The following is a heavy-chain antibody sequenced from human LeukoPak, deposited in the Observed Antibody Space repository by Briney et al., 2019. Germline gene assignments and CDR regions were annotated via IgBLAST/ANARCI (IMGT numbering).Heavy chain of an antibody. CDR3: AGHREWKVAATVNYYGMDV. CDR2: IIPIFGTA. V-gene: IGHV1-69*13. J-gene: IGHJ6*02. CDR1: GYTFTGYY. D-gene: IGHD2-15*01. Sequence: ASVKVSCKASGYTFTGYYMHWVRQAPGQGLEWMGGIIPIFGTANYAQKFQGRVTITADESTSTAYMGLSSLRSEDTAVYYCAGHREWKVAATVNYYGMDVWGQGTTVTVSS.